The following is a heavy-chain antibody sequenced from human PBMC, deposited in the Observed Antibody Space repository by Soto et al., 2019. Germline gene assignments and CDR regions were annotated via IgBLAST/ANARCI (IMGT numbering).Heavy chain of an antibody. Sequence: LLKRYCKASGYTFTSYGISWVRQAPGQRLEWMGWISAYNGNTNYSQKFQDRVTITRDTSASTAYMELSSLRSEDTAVYYCARDLGGWPDYWGQGTLVTVSS. CDR2: ISAYNGNT. CDR3: ARDLGGWPDY. V-gene: IGHV1-18*01. D-gene: IGHD6-19*01. J-gene: IGHJ4*02. CDR1: GYTFTSYG.